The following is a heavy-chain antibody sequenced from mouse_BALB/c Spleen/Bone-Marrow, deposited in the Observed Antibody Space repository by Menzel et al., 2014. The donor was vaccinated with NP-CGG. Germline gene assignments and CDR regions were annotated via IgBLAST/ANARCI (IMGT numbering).Heavy chain of an antibody. CDR3: AKHTGTVVGGIMDY. CDR1: GFSLTDYG. J-gene: IGHJ4*01. D-gene: IGHD1-1*01. Sequence: VQGVESGPGLVAPSQSLSITCTVSGFSLTDYGVSWIRQPPGKGLEWLGVIWGGGSTYYNSALESRLSISKDNSKSQVSLKMNSLQTDDTAMYYCAKHTGTVVGGIMDYWGQGTSVTVSS. V-gene: IGHV2-6-5*01. CDR2: IWGGGST.